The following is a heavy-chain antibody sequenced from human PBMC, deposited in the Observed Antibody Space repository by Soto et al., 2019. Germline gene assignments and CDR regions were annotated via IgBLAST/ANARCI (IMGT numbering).Heavy chain of an antibody. V-gene: IGHV4-39*07. Sequence: SETLSLTCAVSGDSISHIRFYWAWIRQPPGEGLEWIGSIYHTGNAYYNPSLKSRVTISVDTSKNQFSLKLSSVTAADTAVYYCARGGYNWNDVTDYWGQGTLVTVS. CDR3: ARGGYNWNDVTDY. CDR2: IYHTGNA. CDR1: GDSISHIRFY. J-gene: IGHJ4*02. D-gene: IGHD1-20*01.